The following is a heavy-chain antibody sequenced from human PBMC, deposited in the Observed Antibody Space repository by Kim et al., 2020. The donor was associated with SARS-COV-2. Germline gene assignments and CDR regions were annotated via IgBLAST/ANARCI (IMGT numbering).Heavy chain of an antibody. V-gene: IGHV1-3*04. D-gene: IGHD3-10*01. CDR1: GYTFTDSP. Sequence: ASVKVSCKASGYTFTDSPIHWLRQAPGQGLEWLGWINTATGNTKYSQRFQGRVTITRDTSAHTVYVDLSSLTSEDTAIYFCARGGIPLWFVWGHGTQVTVSS. CDR3: ARGGIPLWFV. J-gene: IGHJ4*01. CDR2: INTATGNT.